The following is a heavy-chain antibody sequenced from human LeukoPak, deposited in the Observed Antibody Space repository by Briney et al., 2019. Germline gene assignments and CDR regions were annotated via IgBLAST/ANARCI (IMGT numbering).Heavy chain of an antibody. CDR1: RYTFTSHD. CDR2: MSPNSGNT. V-gene: IGHV1-8*01. CDR3: TVGPPNWGFDY. D-gene: IGHD7-27*01. Sequence: ASVKVSCKASRYTFTSHDINWVRQATGQGFEWMGWMSPNSGNTGYAQRVQGRVAMTRNNSISTAYMALSSLRSEDTAVYYCTVGPPNWGFDYWGQGTLVTVSS. J-gene: IGHJ4*02.